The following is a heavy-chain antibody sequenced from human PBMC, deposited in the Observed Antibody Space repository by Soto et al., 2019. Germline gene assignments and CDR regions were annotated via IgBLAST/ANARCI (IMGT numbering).Heavy chain of an antibody. J-gene: IGHJ3*02. CDR1: GGSISSYY. CDR2: IYYSGST. Sequence: SETLSLTCNVSGGSISSYYWSWIRQPPGKGLEWIGYIYYSGSTNYNPSLKSRVTISVDTSKNQFSLKLSSVTAADTAVYYCARVRGFNDAFDIWGQGTMVTVSS. V-gene: IGHV4-59*01. CDR3: ARVRGFNDAFDI.